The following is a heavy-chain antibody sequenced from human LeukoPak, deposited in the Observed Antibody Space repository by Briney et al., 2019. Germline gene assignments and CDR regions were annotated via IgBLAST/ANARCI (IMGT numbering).Heavy chain of an antibody. CDR3: ARSLTWELTSFDY. V-gene: IGHV5-51*01. Sequence: GESLKISCKGSGYSFTNYWIGWVRQMPGKGLEWMGIICPGDSDTRYSPSFQGQVTIAADKSISTAYLQWSSLKASDTAMYYCARSLTWELTSFDYWGQGTLVTVSS. J-gene: IGHJ4*02. D-gene: IGHD1-26*01. CDR2: ICPGDSDT. CDR1: GYSFTNYW.